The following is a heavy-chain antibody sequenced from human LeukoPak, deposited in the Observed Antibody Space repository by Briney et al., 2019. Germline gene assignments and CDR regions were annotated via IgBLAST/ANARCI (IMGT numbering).Heavy chain of an antibody. CDR1: GGSISSYS. D-gene: IGHD5-12*01. Sequence: SETLSLTCTVSGGSISSYSWTWIRQPPGKGLEWIGYIYYSGSTNYNPSLKSRVTMSVDTSKNKFSLRLSSVTAADTAVYYCARRQRDGYNYLDYWGQGTLVTVSS. V-gene: IGHV4-59*08. J-gene: IGHJ4*02. CDR2: IYYSGST. CDR3: ARRQRDGYNYLDY.